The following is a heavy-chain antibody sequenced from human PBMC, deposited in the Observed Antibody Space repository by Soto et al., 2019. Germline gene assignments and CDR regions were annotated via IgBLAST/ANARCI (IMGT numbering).Heavy chain of an antibody. Sequence: ASVKVSCKASGYTFINNAITWVRQAPGQGLEWMGWISTENGNTNYAQNLQGRVILTRDRSTNTAYMELRSLRPEDTATYYCARDSSSGTFDNWGQGALITVSS. V-gene: IGHV1-18*04. CDR2: ISTENGNT. CDR3: ARDSSSGTFDN. J-gene: IGHJ4*02. D-gene: IGHD3-22*01. CDR1: GYTFINNA.